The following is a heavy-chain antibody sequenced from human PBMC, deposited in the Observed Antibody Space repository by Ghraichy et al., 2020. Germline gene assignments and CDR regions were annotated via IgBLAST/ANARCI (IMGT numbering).Heavy chain of an antibody. V-gene: IGHV3-7*03. CDR3: ARAEANGVGP. J-gene: IGHJ5*02. CDR2: IKEDGSEK. Sequence: GGSLRLSCAVSGFKFTDYWMTWVRQAPGKGLEWVANIKEDGSEKYYVDSVKGRFTVSRDNAKNSVYLQMSSLRAEDTAVYYCARAEANGVGPWGQGTLFIVSS. D-gene: IGHD2-8*01. CDR1: GFKFTDYW.